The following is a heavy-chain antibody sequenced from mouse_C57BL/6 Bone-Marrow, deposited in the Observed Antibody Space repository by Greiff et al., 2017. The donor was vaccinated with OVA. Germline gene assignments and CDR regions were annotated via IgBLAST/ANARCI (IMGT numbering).Heavy chain of an antibody. Sequence: EVQLQQSGPELVKPGASVKISCKASGYTFTDYYLNWVKQSHGKSLKWLGDINPNHGGTSSNQKFKGKATLTVVKSSSTAYMELRSLTSEDSAVYYCARYYYGSNWYFDVWGTGTTVTVSS. V-gene: IGHV1-26*01. J-gene: IGHJ1*03. CDR1: GYTFTDYY. D-gene: IGHD1-1*01. CDR2: INPNHGGT. CDR3: ARYYYGSNWYFDV.